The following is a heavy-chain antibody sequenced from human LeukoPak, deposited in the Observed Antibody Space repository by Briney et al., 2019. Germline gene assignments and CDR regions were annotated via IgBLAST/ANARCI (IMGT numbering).Heavy chain of an antibody. J-gene: IGHJ4*02. CDR1: GYTFTSYA. CDR2: INPNSGGT. CDR3: ARVSEGNDY. V-gene: IGHV1-2*02. Sequence: ASVKVSCKASGYTFTSYAMNWVRQAPGQGLEWMGWINPNSGGTNYAQKFQGRVTMTRDTSISTAYMELGRLRSDDTAVYYCARVSEGNDYWGQGTLVTVSS.